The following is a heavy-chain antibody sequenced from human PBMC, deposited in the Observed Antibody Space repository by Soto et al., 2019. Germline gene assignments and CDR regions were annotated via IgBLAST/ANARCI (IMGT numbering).Heavy chain of an antibody. V-gene: IGHV1-69*12. Sequence: QVRLEQSGGEVKKPGSSVKVSCRVSGGIFSDYAVSWVRQAPGQGLQWVGGIIPKFGTAKYARKFEDRVTLTADELTSTVYMEIKNLRSEDTALYYCARDKLSSLVVETPHLFDSWGQGTLLTVSS. D-gene: IGHD2-21*01. CDR3: ARDKLSSLVVETPHLFDS. CDR2: IIPKFGTA. CDR1: GGIFSDYA. J-gene: IGHJ5*01.